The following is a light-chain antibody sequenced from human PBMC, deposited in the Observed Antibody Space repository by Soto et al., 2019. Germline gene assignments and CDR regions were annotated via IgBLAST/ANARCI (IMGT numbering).Light chain of an antibody. CDR1: SSDVGGYNF. J-gene: IGLJ1*01. CDR2: EVT. V-gene: IGLV2-8*01. CDR3: LSYAGNHIYV. Sequence: QSALTQPPSASGSPGQSVAISCTGTSSDVGGYNFVSWYQQHPGKAPKLMIYEVTKRPSGVPDRFSGSKSGNTASLTVSGLQAEDEADYYCLSYAGNHIYVFGSRTKVTVL.